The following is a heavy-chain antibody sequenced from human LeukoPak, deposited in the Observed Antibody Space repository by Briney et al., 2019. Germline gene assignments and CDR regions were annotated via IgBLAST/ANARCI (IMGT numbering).Heavy chain of an antibody. CDR2: IISDGSST. D-gene: IGHD6-13*01. CDR3: ARDPGSSSXTDXFDI. CDR1: GFTFSSYW. Sequence: TGGPLRLSCAASGFTFSSYWMHWVRQAPGKGLVWVSRIISDGSSTSYADSVKGRFTISRDNAKNTLYLQMNSLRAEDTAVYYCARDPGSSSXTDXFDIWGXGXMXXVX. V-gene: IGHV3-74*01. J-gene: IGHJ3*02.